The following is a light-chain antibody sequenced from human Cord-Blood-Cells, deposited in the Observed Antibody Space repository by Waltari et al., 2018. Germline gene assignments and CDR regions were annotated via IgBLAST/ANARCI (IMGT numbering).Light chain of an antibody. J-gene: IGLJ1*01. Sequence: QSALTQPASVSGSPGQSITISCTGTSSDVGSYNLVSWYQQHPDKAPKLMVYEGSKRPSGLSNRFSGSKSCNTASLTICGLQAEDEADYYCCSDAGSSAYVFGTGTKVTVL. CDR3: CSDAGSSAYV. V-gene: IGLV2-23*01. CDR1: SSDVGSYNL. CDR2: EGS.